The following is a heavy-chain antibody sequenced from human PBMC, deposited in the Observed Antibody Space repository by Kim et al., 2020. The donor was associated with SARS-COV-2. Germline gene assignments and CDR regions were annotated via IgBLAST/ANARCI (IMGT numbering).Heavy chain of an antibody. V-gene: IGHV1-2*06. CDR3: AATGVSSSSGWFDP. J-gene: IGHJ5*02. CDR2: INPNSGGT. Sequence: ASVKVSCKASGYTFTGYYMHWVRQAPGQGLEWMGRINPNSGGTNYAQKFQGRVTMTRDTSISTAYMELSRLRSDDTAVYYCAATGVSSSSGWFDPWGQGTLVTVSS. CDR1: GYTFTGYY. D-gene: IGHD6-6*01.